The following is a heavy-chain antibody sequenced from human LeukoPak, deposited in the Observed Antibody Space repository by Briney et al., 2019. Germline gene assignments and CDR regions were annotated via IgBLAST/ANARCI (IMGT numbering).Heavy chain of an antibody. D-gene: IGHD3-3*01. CDR3: ASVYDFLRGDY. V-gene: IGHV3-21*01. CDR1: GFTFSSYS. Sequence: GGSLRLSCAASGFTFSSYSMNWVRQAPGKGLEWVSSISSSSSYIYYADSVKGRFTISRDNAKSLLYLHMNSLRAEDTAVYYCASVYDFLRGDYWGQGTLVTVSS. CDR2: ISSSSSYI. J-gene: IGHJ4*02.